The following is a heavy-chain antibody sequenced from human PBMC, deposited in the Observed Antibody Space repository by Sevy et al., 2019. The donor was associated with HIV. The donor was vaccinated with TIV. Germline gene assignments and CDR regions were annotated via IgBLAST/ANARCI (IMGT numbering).Heavy chain of an antibody. CDR3: ATVGGYSAFEGPYYIDY. J-gene: IGHJ4*02. CDR2: IIPLSTTT. D-gene: IGHD5-12*01. Sequence: ASVKVSCKASGGPFSSFAFSWVRQAPGQELEWMGGIIPLSTTTNYAQKFQGRVTITADESTSTAYMELSSLTSDDTAVYYCATVGGYSAFEGPYYIDYWGQGTLVTVSS. V-gene: IGHV1-69*13. CDR1: GGPFSSFA.